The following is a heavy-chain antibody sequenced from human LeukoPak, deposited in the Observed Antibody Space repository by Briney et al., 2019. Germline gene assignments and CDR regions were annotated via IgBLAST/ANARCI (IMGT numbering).Heavy chain of an antibody. D-gene: IGHD3-22*01. J-gene: IGHJ4*02. CDR2: IYYSGST. CDR1: GGSISSGGYS. V-gene: IGHV4-30-4*07. CDR3: ARVFDDSSGYYPDY. Sequence: SQTLSLTCAVSGGSISSGGYSWSWIRQPPGKGLEWIGYIYYSGSTYYNPSLKSRVTISVDTSKNQFSLKLSSVTAADTAVYYCARVFDDSSGYYPDYWGQGTLVTVSS.